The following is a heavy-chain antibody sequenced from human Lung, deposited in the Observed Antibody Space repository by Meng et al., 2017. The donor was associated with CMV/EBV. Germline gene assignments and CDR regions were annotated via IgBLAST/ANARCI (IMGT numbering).Heavy chain of an antibody. J-gene: IGHJ6*04. Sequence: SXXVSXKASGGTFSSYVISWVRQAPGQGLEWMGGIIPILGIANYAQKFQGRVTITADKSTSTAYMELSSLRSEDTAVYYCARDYCSSTSCNRRITGTTPSSDYYYGMDVWXKGTTVTVSS. CDR2: IIPILGIA. V-gene: IGHV1-69*10. CDR1: GGTFSSYV. CDR3: ARDYCSSTSCNRRITGTTPSSDYYYGMDV. D-gene: IGHD2-2*01.